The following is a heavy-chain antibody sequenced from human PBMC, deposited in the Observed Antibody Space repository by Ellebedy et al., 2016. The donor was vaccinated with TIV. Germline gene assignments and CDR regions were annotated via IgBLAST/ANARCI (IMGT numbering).Heavy chain of an antibody. CDR1: GFSFRSYW. Sequence: GGSLRLSCAASGFSFRSYWMTWVRQAPGKGLEWVANINQDATKTFYVDSVEGRFTIPRDNAKNSLFLQMNSLGVEETAVYYCATDGSYGDYLSPAHASVMWGQGTLVSVSS. J-gene: IGHJ3*02. CDR3: ATDGSYGDYLSPAHASVM. V-gene: IGHV3-7*01. CDR2: INQDATKT. D-gene: IGHD4-17*01.